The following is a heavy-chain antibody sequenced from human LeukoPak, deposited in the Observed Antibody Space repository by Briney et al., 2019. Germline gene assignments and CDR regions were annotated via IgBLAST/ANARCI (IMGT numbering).Heavy chain of an antibody. D-gene: IGHD3-22*01. J-gene: IGHJ6*02. Sequence: PSETLSLTCTVSGGSISSGDYYWSWIRQPPGKGLEWIGYIYYSGSTYYNPSLKSRVTISVDTSKNQFSLKLSSVTAADTAVYYCARDHRYYDSSGYLYYYYGMDVWGQGTTVTVSS. CDR3: ARDHRYYDSSGYLYYYYGMDV. CDR2: IYYSGST. CDR1: GGSISSGDYY. V-gene: IGHV4-30-4*01.